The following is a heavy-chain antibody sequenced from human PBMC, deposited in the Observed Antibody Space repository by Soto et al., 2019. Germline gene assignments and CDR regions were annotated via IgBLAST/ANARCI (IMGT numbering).Heavy chain of an antibody. CDR3: ARDRGPYTGFFDL. J-gene: IGHJ4*02. D-gene: IGHD3-10*01. V-gene: IGHV4-59*01. CDR2: VYSSGAT. Sequence: QVQLQESGPGLVKPSETLSLTCSVSDGSMNYYYWSWIRQPPGKGLEWIAYVYSSGATNDDTSICSRATISVDTSKGQFSLKLSSVTAADTSVYYCARDRGPYTGFFDLWGQGTLVSVSS. CDR1: DGSMNYYY.